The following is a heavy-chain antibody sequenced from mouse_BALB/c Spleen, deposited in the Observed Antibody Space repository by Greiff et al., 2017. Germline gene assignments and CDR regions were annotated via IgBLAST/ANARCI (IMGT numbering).Heavy chain of an antibody. J-gene: IGHJ4*01. V-gene: IGHV2-2*01. D-gene: IGHD4-1*01. CDR3: ARNWDKGYAMDY. Sequence: QVQLQQSGPGLVQPSQSLSVTCTVSGFSLTRYGVHWVRQSPGKGLEWLGVIWTGGSTDCNAAFKSRLIISKDNSKNQVFFKMNSLQTYDTAIYYCARNWDKGYAMDYWGQGTSVTVSS. CDR1: GFSLTRYG. CDR2: IWTGGST.